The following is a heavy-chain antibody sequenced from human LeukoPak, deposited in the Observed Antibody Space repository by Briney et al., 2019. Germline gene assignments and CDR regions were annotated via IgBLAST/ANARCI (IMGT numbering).Heavy chain of an antibody. CDR2: IYYSGST. J-gene: IGHJ6*03. CDR3: AREDGTYYYYMDV. CDR1: GGSISSNSYY. V-gene: IGHV4-39*02. Sequence: SETLSLTCAVSGGSISSNSYYWGWIRQPPGKGLEWIGSIYYSGSTYYNPSLKSRVTISVDTSKNQFSLKLSSVTAADTAVYYCAREDGTYYYYMDVWGKGTTVTISS.